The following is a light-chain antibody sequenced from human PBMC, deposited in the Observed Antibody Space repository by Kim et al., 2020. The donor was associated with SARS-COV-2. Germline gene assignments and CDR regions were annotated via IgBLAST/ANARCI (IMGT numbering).Light chain of an antibody. CDR3: QSYDNSLSGYV. CDR2: ANT. V-gene: IGLV1-40*01. Sequence: SVLTQPPSVFGAPGQRIIISCTGSSSNIGAGYDVHWYQQFPGTAPKLLIYANTNRPSGVPDRFSGSKSGTSASLAITGLQAEDEADYFCQSYDNSLSGYVFATGTKVTVL. J-gene: IGLJ1*01. CDR1: SSNIGAGYD.